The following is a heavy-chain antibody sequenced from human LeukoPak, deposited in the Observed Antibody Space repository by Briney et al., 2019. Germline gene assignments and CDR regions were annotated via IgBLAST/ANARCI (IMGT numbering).Heavy chain of an antibody. Sequence: GGSLRLSCAASGFTFDNYAMNWVRQVPGKGLEWISLISWNSGTIGYADSVKGRFTISRDNANNFLYLQMNSLRAEDTALYYCARANNSSWHNWGQGTLVTVSS. CDR2: ISWNSGTI. V-gene: IGHV3-9*01. CDR1: GFTFDNYA. J-gene: IGHJ4*02. CDR3: ARANNSSWHN. D-gene: IGHD6-13*01.